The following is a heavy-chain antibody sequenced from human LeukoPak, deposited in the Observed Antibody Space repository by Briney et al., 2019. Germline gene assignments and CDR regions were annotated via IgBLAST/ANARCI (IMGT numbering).Heavy chain of an antibody. CDR1: GFTLTRYA. CDR2: ISSNGNIT. D-gene: IGHD3-16*01. J-gene: IGHJ4*02. Sequence: GGSLRLSRAPSGFTLTRYAMNWVRQAPGEGLEWGSYISSNGNITYCADSVKGRFTISRDNAENSLYLQMNSLKAKHTAVYYCGRVVWDTWAYFDYWGQGTLVTVSS. CDR3: GRVVWDTWAYFDY. V-gene: IGHV3-48*03.